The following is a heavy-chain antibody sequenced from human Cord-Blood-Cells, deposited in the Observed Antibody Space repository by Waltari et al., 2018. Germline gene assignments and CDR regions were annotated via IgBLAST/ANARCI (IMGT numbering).Heavy chain of an antibody. J-gene: IGHJ4*02. CDR2: IIWNSGSI. CDR1: GFTFDDYA. Sequence: EVQLVESGGGLVQPGRSLRLSCAASGFTFDDYAMHWVRQAPGKGLEWVSGIIWNSGSIGYADSGKGRFTISRDNAKNSLYLQMNSLRAEDTALYYCAKEIAAAGDYWGQGTLVTVSS. V-gene: IGHV3-9*01. D-gene: IGHD6-13*01. CDR3: AKEIAAAGDY.